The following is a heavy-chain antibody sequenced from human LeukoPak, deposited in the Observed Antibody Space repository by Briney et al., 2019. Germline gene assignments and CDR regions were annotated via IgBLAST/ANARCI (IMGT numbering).Heavy chain of an antibody. Sequence: GGSLRLSCAASGFTVSSNYMSWFRQAPGKGLEWVSVIYSGGSTYYADSVKGRFTISRDNSKNTLYLQMNSLRAEDTAVYYCARDSGLAVAGTGIDYWGQGTLVTVSS. J-gene: IGHJ4*02. V-gene: IGHV3-53*01. CDR2: IYSGGST. CDR1: GFTVSSNY. D-gene: IGHD6-19*01. CDR3: ARDSGLAVAGTGIDY.